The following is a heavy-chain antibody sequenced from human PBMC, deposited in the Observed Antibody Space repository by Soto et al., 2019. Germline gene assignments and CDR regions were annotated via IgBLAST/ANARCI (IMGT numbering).Heavy chain of an antibody. D-gene: IGHD3-22*01. V-gene: IGHV1-8*01. CDR2: MNPNSGNT. J-gene: IGHJ5*02. CDR1: GYTFICYD. CDR3: ASDSSGYTPKGFDP. Sequence: GASLKVACNASGYTFICYDINWVRLAIGQGLEWMGWMNPNSGNTGYAQKFQGRVNMTRNTSIITAYMELSSLRSEDTAVYHCASDSSGYTPKGFDPWGQGTLVTISS.